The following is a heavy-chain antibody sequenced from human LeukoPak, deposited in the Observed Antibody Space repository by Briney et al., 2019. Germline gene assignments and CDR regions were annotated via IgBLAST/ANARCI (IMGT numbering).Heavy chain of an antibody. CDR2: IYYSGST. Sequence: SETLSLTCTVSGGSISSSSYYWGWIRQPPGKGLEWIGSIYYSGSTYYNPSLKSRVTISVDTSKNQFSLKLSSVTAADTAVYYCARTTEGYCRSTSCYGFYYSYYMDVWGKGTTVTISS. D-gene: IGHD2-2*01. V-gene: IGHV4-39*07. CDR3: ARTTEGYCRSTSCYGFYYSYYMDV. CDR1: GGSISSSSYY. J-gene: IGHJ6*03.